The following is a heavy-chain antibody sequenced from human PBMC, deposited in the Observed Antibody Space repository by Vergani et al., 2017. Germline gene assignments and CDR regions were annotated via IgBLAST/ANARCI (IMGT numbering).Heavy chain of an antibody. CDR2: ISYDGNKK. CDR3: ARDFLTRVTTLDYYYMGV. Sequence: VQLVESGGGLVQPGGSLRLSCAASGFTLGQYWMHWVRQTPGTGLEWVSVISYDGNKKNYADSVKGRFTISRDNSKNTLYLEMNALRAEDTAVYYCARDFLTRVTTLDYYYMGVWGKGTTVTVSS. CDR1: GFTLGQYW. V-gene: IGHV3-30*03. J-gene: IGHJ6*03. D-gene: IGHD1-1*01.